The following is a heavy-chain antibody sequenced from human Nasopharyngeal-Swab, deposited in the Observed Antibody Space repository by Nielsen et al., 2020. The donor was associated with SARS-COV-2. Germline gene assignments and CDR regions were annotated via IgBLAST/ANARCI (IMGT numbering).Heavy chain of an antibody. V-gene: IGHV3-23*01. J-gene: IGHJ4*02. CDR3: AKDGGDYDYSAG. CDR1: GFTFSSYA. CDR2: ISGSGGST. Sequence: GGSLRLSCAASGFTFSSYAMSWVRQAPGKGLEWVSAISGSGGSTYYADSVRGRFTISRDNSKNTLYLQMNSLRAEDTAVYYCAKDGGDYDYSAGWGQGTLVTVSS. D-gene: IGHD5-12*01.